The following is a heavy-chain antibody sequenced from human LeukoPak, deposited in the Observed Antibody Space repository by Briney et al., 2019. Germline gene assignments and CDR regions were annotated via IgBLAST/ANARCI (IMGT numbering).Heavy chain of an antibody. D-gene: IGHD6-6*01. Sequence: GGSLRISCKASGFSFSNYYMNWVRQAPGKGLEWLSHINGRGGIINYADSVKGRFTISRDNARNSLDLHMSSLGAEDTAVYYCARDRGGVQPDYWGQGTLVTVSS. CDR3: ARDRGGVQPDY. J-gene: IGHJ4*02. V-gene: IGHV3-48*04. CDR1: GFSFSNYY. CDR2: INGRGGII.